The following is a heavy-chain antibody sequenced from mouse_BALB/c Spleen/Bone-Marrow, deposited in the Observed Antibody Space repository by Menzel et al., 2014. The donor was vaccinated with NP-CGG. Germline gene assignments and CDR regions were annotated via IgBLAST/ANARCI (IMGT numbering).Heavy chain of an antibody. CDR1: GYNFISYW. CDR2: INPGNGRT. Sequence: VQLQQSGAELVKPGASVKLSCKASGYNFISYWIHWVKQRPGQGLEWIGEINPGNGRTNYNEKFKNKATLTIDKSSSTAYMQLSRLTSEDSAVYYCARWGEGYFDVWGAGTTVTVSS. D-gene: IGHD2-13*01. J-gene: IGHJ1*01. V-gene: IGHV1S81*02. CDR3: ARWGEGYFDV.